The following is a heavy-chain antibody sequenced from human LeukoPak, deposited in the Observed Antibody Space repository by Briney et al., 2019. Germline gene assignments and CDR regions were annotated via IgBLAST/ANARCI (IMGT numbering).Heavy chain of an antibody. Sequence: ASVKVSCKVSGYTLTELSMHWVRQAPGKGLEWMGGFDPENGEKIYAQKFQGRVTMTEDTSTGTAYMELSSLRSEDTASYYCATEAIVERRGLGTYYNSGAFDIWGLGTMVTVSS. CDR2: FDPENGEK. D-gene: IGHD3-10*01. J-gene: IGHJ3*02. CDR3: ATEAIVERRGLGTYYNSGAFDI. CDR1: GYTLTELS. V-gene: IGHV1-24*01.